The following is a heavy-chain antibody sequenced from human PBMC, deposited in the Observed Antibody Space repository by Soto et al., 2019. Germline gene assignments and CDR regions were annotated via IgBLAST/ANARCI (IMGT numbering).Heavy chain of an antibody. V-gene: IGHV1-46*01. D-gene: IGHD4-17*01. CDR2: INPGGVST. J-gene: IGHJ2*01. Sequence: QVQLVQSGAEVKKPGASVEVSCKASGYTFTTYYIHWVRHAPGHGLEWMGVINPGGVSTKYAQKFQDRVTMTSDTSTSKVYMDLSRLRSEDTAVYFCARGGNGENVGYWYFDLWGRGTLVTVSP. CDR1: GYTFTTYY. CDR3: ARGGNGENVGYWYFDL.